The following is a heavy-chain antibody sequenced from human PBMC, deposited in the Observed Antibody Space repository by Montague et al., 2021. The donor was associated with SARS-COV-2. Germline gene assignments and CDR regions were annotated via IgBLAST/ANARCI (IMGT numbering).Heavy chain of an antibody. Sequence: NDYAVSVKSRIIINPDTSKNQISLQLNSVTPEDTAVYYCARTSASSDYWGKGTLVTVSS. J-gene: IGHJ4*02. CDR3: ARTSASSDY. CDR2: N. D-gene: IGHD1-26*01. V-gene: IGHV6-1*01.